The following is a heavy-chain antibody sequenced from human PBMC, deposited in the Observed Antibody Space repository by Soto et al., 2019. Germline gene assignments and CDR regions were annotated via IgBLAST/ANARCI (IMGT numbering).Heavy chain of an antibody. D-gene: IGHD6-19*01. Sequence: GGSLRLSCAASGFTFSSYWMSWVRQAPGQGLEWVAKIKQDGSVIYYVYSLMGQFTLSRDNAENSLHLQMSSLRAEDTAIYFCARVAYSNAWIVDYWGQGTLVTVSS. CDR1: GFTFSSYW. CDR2: IKQDGSVI. CDR3: ARVAYSNAWIVDY. V-gene: IGHV3-7*01. J-gene: IGHJ4*01.